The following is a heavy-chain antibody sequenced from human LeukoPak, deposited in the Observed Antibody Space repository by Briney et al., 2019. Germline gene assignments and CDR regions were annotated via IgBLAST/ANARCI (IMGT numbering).Heavy chain of an antibody. D-gene: IGHD4-17*01. CDR3: ARDGDLDAFDI. CDR1: GGSISRYY. V-gene: IGHV4-4*07. CDR2: IYTSGST. Sequence: SETLSLTCTVSGGSISRYYWSWIRQPAGKGLGWIGRIYTSGSTNYNPSLKSRVTISVDKSKNQFSLKLSSVTAADTAVYYCARDGDLDAFDIWGQGTMVTVSS. J-gene: IGHJ3*02.